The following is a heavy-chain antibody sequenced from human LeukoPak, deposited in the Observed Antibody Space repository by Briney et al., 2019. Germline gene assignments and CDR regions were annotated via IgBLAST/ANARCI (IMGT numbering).Heavy chain of an antibody. CDR1: GGSFSGYY. Sequence: SETLSLTCAVYGGSFSGYYWSWIRQPPGKGLEWIGEINHSGSTNYNPSLKSRVTISVDTSKNQFSLKLSSVTAADTAVYYCARGLRRWLQSYYFDYWGQGTLVTVSS. V-gene: IGHV4-34*01. CDR2: INHSGST. D-gene: IGHD5-24*01. CDR3: ARGLRRWLQSYYFDY. J-gene: IGHJ4*02.